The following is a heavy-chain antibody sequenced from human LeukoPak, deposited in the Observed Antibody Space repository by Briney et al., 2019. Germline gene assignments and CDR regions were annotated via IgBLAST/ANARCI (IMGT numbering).Heavy chain of an antibody. D-gene: IGHD3-22*01. CDR3: ASGGSYDSSVAGDY. CDR2: IYYSGST. J-gene: IGHJ4*02. V-gene: IGHV4-59*01. CDR1: GGSISSYY. Sequence: KSSETLSLTCTVSGGSISSYYWSWIRQPPGKGLEWIGYIYYSGSTNYNPSLKSRVTISVDTSKNQFSLKLSSVTAADTAVYYCASGGSYDSSVAGDYWGQGTLVTVSS.